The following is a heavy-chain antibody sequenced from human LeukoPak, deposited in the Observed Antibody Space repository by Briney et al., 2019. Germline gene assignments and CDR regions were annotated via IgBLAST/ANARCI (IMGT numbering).Heavy chain of an antibody. CDR2: IRHSDSNT. CDR3: AKGSSWYGDYYYYYYMDV. CDR1: GFTFSSSD. V-gene: IGHV3-23*05. D-gene: IGHD6-13*01. J-gene: IGHJ6*03. Sequence: GGSLRLSCAASGFTFSSSDMSWVRQAPGSGLEWVSSIRHSDSNTYYADSVMGRFTISRDNSKNTLYLQMNSLRAEDTAVYYCAKGSSWYGDYYYYYYMDVWGKGTTVTVSS.